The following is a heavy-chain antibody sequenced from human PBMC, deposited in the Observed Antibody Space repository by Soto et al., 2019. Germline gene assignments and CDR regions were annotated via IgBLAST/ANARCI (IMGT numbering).Heavy chain of an antibody. D-gene: IGHD3-22*01. Sequence: SETLSLTCTASGGSISSYYWSWIRQPPGKGLEWIGDIYHSGSTNYNPSLKSRVTISIDKSKNQFFLKLKSVTAADTAVYYCARASPNYYDSSGYHNWFDPWGQGTLVTAPQ. V-gene: IGHV4-59*12. CDR2: IYHSGST. CDR1: GGSISSYY. J-gene: IGHJ5*02. CDR3: ARASPNYYDSSGYHNWFDP.